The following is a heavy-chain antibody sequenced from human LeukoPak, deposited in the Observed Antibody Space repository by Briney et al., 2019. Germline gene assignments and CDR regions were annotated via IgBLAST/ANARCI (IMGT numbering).Heavy chain of an antibody. Sequence: GESLKISCKGSGYSFTSYWIAWVRQLPGKGLEWMGIFYPSDSDARYSPSFQGQVTISADRSISTAYLQWSSLKASDTAMYYCARLGPFDIWGQGTMVTVSS. CDR3: ARLGPFDI. J-gene: IGHJ3*02. V-gene: IGHV5-51*01. CDR2: FYPSDSDA. CDR1: GYSFTSYW.